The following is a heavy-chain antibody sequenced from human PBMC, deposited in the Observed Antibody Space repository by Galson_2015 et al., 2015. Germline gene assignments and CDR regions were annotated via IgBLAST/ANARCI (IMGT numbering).Heavy chain of an antibody. D-gene: IGHD3-3*01. J-gene: IGHJ4*02. CDR3: ARVRSTIFGVAEGYYFDY. CDR1: GFTFSSYS. V-gene: IGHV3-21*01. CDR2: ISSSSSYI. Sequence: SLRLSCAASGFTFSSYSMNWVRQAPGKGLEWVSSISSSSSYIYYADSVKGRFTISRDNAKNSLYLQMNSLRAEDTAVYYCARVRSTIFGVAEGYYFDYWGQGTLVTVSS.